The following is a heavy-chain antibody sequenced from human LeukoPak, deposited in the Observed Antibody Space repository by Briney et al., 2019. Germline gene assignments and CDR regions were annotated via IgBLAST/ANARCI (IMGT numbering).Heavy chain of an antibody. D-gene: IGHD3-22*01. CDR1: GFTFSSYA. Sequence: PGRSLRLSCAASGFTFSSYAMHWVRQAPGKGLEWVAIITYDGTDKNYADSVKGRFTISRDNSKSTVYLQMNSLRAEDTAVFYCAKSWGVEYSSGFYIGVDYWGQGTLVTVSS. CDR2: ITYDGTDK. J-gene: IGHJ4*02. CDR3: AKSWGVEYSSGFYIGVDY. V-gene: IGHV3-30*18.